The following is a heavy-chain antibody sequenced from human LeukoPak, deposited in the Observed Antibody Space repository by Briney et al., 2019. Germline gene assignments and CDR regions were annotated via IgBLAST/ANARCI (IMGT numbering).Heavy chain of an antibody. CDR1: GFTFSNVW. D-gene: IGHD1-1*01. CDR3: VTRVKSTGDY. CDR2: IKTKTDGGTT. Sequence: GGSLRLSCEASGFTFSNVWMNWVRQAPGKGLEWIGRIKTKTDGGTTEYAAPVKGRFTISRDDSKNTVYLQMNSLETEDTALYYCVTRVKSTGDYWGQGTLVTVSS. J-gene: IGHJ4*02. V-gene: IGHV3-15*01.